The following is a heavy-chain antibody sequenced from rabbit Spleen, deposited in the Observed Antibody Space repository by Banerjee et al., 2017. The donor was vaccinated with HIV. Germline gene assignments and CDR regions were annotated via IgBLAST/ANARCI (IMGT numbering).Heavy chain of an antibody. CDR3: SRDSASSFSTYGTDL. D-gene: IGHD1-1*01. J-gene: IGHJ6*01. V-gene: IGHV1S40*01. Sequence: QSLEESGGGLVQPEGSLILTCKASGFSFSSNDYMCWVRQAPGKGLEWIACTAGGRSTFPYYANWSKGRFTISQASSTTVTLQMTSLTAADTATYYCSRDSASSFSTYGTDLWRQGTLVTVS. CDR2: TAGGRSTFP. CDR1: GFSFSSNDY.